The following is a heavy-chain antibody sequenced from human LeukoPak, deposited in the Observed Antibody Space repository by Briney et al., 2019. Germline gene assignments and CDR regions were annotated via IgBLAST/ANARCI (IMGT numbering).Heavy chain of an antibody. Sequence: SSETLSLTCTVSGGSISSSSYYWGWIRQPPGKGLGWIGSIYYSGITYYHPSLKSRVTISVDTSKNQFSLKLSSVTAADTAVYYCARQRRYCSSTSCYAFDYWGQGTLVTVSS. D-gene: IGHD2-2*01. V-gene: IGHV4-39*01. CDR2: IYYSGIT. J-gene: IGHJ4*02. CDR3: ARQRRYCSSTSCYAFDY. CDR1: GGSISSSSYY.